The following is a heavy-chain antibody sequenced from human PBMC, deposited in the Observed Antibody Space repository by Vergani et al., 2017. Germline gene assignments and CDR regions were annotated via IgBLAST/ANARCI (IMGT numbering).Heavy chain of an antibody. CDR2: INPSGGHT. CDR3: ARGDYGILTGYRY. CDR1: GYTFSNYY. D-gene: IGHD3-9*01. J-gene: IGHJ4*02. V-gene: IGHV1-46*03. Sequence: QVQLVKSGAEVKKSGASLKVSCKTSGYTFSNYYMHWVRQAPGQGLEWMGIINPSGGHTNYAQKFQGRVTMPRDTSTSTVYMELSSLRSEDTAIYYCARGDYGILTGYRYWGQGTLVTVSA.